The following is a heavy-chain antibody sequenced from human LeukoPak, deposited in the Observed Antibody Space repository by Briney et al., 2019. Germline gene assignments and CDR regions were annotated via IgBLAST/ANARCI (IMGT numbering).Heavy chain of an antibody. Sequence: GGSLRLSCAASGFTFSSYAMSWVRQAPGKGLEWVSGISGSAVDTYYADSVQGRFTISRDNSKKTVFLQMNSLRAEDTAVYYCARRSGIAVAGAFDYWGQGTLVTVSS. CDR1: GFTFSSYA. CDR3: ARRSGIAVAGAFDY. D-gene: IGHD6-19*01. CDR2: ISGSAVDT. V-gene: IGHV3-23*01. J-gene: IGHJ4*02.